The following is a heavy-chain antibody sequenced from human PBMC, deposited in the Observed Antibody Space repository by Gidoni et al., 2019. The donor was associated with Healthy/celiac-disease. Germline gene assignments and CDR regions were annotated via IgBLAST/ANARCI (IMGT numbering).Heavy chain of an antibody. Sequence: QVQLQETGPGQVKPSETLSLSCTGSGGAISSDYWSWSRQPPGKGLELIGYIYYSGSTNYNPSLKSRVTISVSTSKTQFSLKLSSVTAADTAVYYCARDRVSSSGYYYYYMDVWGKGTTVTVSS. CDR3: ARDRVSSSGYYYYYMDV. CDR2: IYYSGST. D-gene: IGHD6-13*01. CDR1: GGAISSDY. J-gene: IGHJ6*03. V-gene: IGHV4-59*01.